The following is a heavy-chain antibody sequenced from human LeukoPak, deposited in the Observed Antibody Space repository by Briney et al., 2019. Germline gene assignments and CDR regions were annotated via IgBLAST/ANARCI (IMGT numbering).Heavy chain of an antibody. J-gene: IGHJ6*03. D-gene: IGHD6-19*01. CDR3: AKDAVTALAGYYYYMDV. Sequence: GGSLRLSCAASGFTFSNYGMHWVRQAPGKGLEWVAVISYDGSNKYYADSVKGRFTISRDNSKNTLFLQMNSLRAEDTALYYCAKDAVTALAGYYYYMDVWGKGTMVTVSS. CDR1: GFTFSNYG. CDR2: ISYDGSNK. V-gene: IGHV3-30*18.